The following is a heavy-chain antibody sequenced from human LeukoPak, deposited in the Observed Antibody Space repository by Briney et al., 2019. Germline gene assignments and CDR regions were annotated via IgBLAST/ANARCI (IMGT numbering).Heavy chain of an antibody. CDR1: GFTFSGSA. CDR3: TRLGPGIAAAGGWFDP. D-gene: IGHD6-13*01. V-gene: IGHV3-73*01. Sequence: GGSLKLSCAASGFTFSGSAMHWVRQASGKGLEWVGRIRSKANSYATAYAASVKGRFTISRDDSKNTAYLQMNSLKTEDTAVYYCTRLGPGIAAAGGWFDPWGQGTLVTVSS. J-gene: IGHJ5*02. CDR2: IRSKANSYAT.